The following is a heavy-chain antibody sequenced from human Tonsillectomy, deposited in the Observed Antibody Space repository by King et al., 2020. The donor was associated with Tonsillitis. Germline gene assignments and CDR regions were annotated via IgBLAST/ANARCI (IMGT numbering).Heavy chain of an antibody. CDR2: IYYSGST. V-gene: IGHV4-59*01. D-gene: IGHD3-22*01. CDR3: AWRYYYESSGYYGYYFDY. Sequence: VQLQESGPGLVKPSETLSLTCTVSGGSISSYYWSWIRQPPGKGLEWIGYIYYSGSTDYNPSLKSRVTISVDTSKNQFSLKLSSVTAADAAVYFCAWRYYYESSGYYGYYFDYWGQGTLVTVSS. J-gene: IGHJ4*02. CDR1: GGSISSYY.